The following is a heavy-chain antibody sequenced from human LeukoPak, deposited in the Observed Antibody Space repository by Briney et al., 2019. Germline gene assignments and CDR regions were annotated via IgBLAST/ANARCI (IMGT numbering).Heavy chain of an antibody. CDR3: TRSASCYSCEYSYGYFGY. D-gene: IGHD2-2*01. CDR1: GFTFGSYV. V-gene: IGHV3-23*01. J-gene: IGHJ4*02. Sequence: PGGSLRLSCAASGFTFGSYVMNWFRQAPGRGLEWVSVISGSGGSTHYADSVKGRFTISRDNSKNTLNLQMNSLRVEDTALYYCTRSASCYSCEYSYGYFGYWGQGTLVTVSS. CDR2: ISGSGGST.